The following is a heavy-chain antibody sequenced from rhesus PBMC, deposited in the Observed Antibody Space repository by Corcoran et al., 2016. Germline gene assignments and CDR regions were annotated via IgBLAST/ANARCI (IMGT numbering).Heavy chain of an antibody. V-gene: IGHV4-122*02. CDR2: STYRGGT. CDR1: GGSISSGYFY. CDR3: AREVERWGGHFDY. J-gene: IGHJ4*01. D-gene: IGHD6-37*01. Sequence: QVQLQESGPGLVKPSEPLSLTCAVSGGSISSGYFYWSWIRQPPGKGLEWIGYSTYRGGTSYNPYLKSRGTMSRATSKNQFSLKLRSVTAADAAVDYCAREVERWGGHFDYWGQGVLVTVSS.